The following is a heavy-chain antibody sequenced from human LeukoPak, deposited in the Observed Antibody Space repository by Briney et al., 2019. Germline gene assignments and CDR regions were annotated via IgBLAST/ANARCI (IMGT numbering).Heavy chain of an antibody. CDR2: INPGGGST. D-gene: IGHD6-13*01. CDR3: ARATAAGRKFDY. CDR1: GYTFTSYD. J-gene: IGHJ4*02. V-gene: IGHV1-46*01. Sequence: GASVKVSCKASGYTFTSYDINWVRQAPGPGLEWVGMINPGGGSTNYAQKFQDRVTMTRDTSTSTVYMELSSLKSEDTAVYYCARATAAGRKFDYWGQGTLVTVSS.